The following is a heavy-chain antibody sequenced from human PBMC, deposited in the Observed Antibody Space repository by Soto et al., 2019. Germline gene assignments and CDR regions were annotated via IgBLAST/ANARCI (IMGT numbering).Heavy chain of an antibody. J-gene: IGHJ4*02. Sequence: GGSLRLSCAASGFTFSSYGMHWVRQAPGKGLEWVAVISYDGSNKYYADSVKGRFTISRDNSKNTLYLQMNSLRAEDTAVYYCAKAAPVGATSGYFDYWGQGTLVTVSS. CDR3: AKAAPVGATSGYFDY. CDR1: GFTFSSYG. D-gene: IGHD1-26*01. V-gene: IGHV3-30*18. CDR2: ISYDGSNK.